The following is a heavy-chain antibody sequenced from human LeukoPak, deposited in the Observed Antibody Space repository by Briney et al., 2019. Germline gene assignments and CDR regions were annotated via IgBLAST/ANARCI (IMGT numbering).Heavy chain of an antibody. J-gene: IGHJ4*02. CDR2: INSDGSST. CDR3: AREHYDSSGRFRAFDY. CDR1: GFTFSSYW. Sequence: PGGSLRLSCAASGFTFSSYWMHWVRQAPGKGLVWVSRINSDGSSTSYADSVKGRFTISRDNAKNTLYLQMNSLRAEDTAVYYCAREHYDSSGRFRAFDYWGQGTLVTVSS. V-gene: IGHV3-74*01. D-gene: IGHD3-22*01.